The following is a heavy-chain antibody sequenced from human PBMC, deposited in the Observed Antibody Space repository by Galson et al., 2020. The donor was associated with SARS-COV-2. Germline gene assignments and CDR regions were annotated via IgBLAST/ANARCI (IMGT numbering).Heavy chain of an antibody. V-gene: IGHV3-23*01. D-gene: IGHD5-12*01. J-gene: IGHJ4*02. CDR3: AKAGVATLGPAIYFDY. Sequence: GGSLRLSCAASGFTFSIHYMGWFRQAPGKGLEWVSGISDSSDNTYYADSVKGRFTISRDNAKNTLYLQVNSLRAEDTAVYYCAKAGVATLGPAIYFDYWGQGTLVTVSS. CDR2: ISDSSDNT. CDR1: GFTFSIHY.